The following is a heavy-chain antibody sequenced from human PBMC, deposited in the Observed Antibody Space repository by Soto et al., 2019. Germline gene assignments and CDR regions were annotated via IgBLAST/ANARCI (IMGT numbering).Heavy chain of an antibody. CDR2: MSYSGDEI. Sequence: GSSLRLSCAASGFTFRTLAMGWVRQGPGKGLEWVSVMSYSGDEIYYADSVRGRFTISRDNSENTLYLQMSSLRAEDTAVYYCPTGAARTSGGYYLDYWRQGTLVTVSS. D-gene: IGHD6-19*01. J-gene: IGHJ4*02. CDR1: GFTFRTLA. V-gene: IGHV3-23*01. CDR3: PTGAARTSGGYYLDY.